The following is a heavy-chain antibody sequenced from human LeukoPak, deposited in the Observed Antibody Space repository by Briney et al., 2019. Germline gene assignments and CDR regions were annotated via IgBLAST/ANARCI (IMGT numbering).Heavy chain of an antibody. J-gene: IGHJ4*02. CDR2: IYYSGST. CDR1: GGSISSSSYY. V-gene: IGHV4-39*07. D-gene: IGHD3-22*01. Sequence: SETLSLTCTVSGGSISSSSYYWGWIRQPPGKGLEWIGSIYYSGSTYYNPSLKSRVTISIDTSKNQFSLKLSSVTAADTAVYYCARADRGYYYDSSGYLSLDYWGQGTLVTVSS. CDR3: ARADRGYYYDSSGYLSLDY.